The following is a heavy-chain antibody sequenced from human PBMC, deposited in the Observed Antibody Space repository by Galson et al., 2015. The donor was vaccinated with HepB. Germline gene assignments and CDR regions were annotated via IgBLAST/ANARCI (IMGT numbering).Heavy chain of an antibody. CDR2: ISAYNGNT. D-gene: IGHD3-22*01. J-gene: IGHJ4*02. CDR3: ARDITPYYDSSGPHGY. Sequence: SVKVSCEASGYTFTSYGISWVRQAPGQGLEWMGWISAYNGNTNYAQKLQGRVTMTTDTSTSTAYMELRSLRSDDTAVYYCARDITPYYDSSGPHGYWGQGTLVTVSS. CDR1: GYTFTSYG. V-gene: IGHV1-18*04.